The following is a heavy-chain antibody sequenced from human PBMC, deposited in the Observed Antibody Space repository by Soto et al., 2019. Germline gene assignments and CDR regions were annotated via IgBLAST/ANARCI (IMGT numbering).Heavy chain of an antibody. J-gene: IGHJ6*02. CDR1: GFTFSSYS. V-gene: IGHV3-21*01. Sequence: EVQLVESGGGLVKPGGSLRLSCAASGFTFSSYSMNWVRQAPGKGLEWVSSISSSSSYIYYADSVKGRFTISRDNAKNSLYLQMNSLRAEDTAVYYCARDVETALGGGMDVWGQGTTVTVSS. CDR2: ISSSSSYI. CDR3: ARDVETALGGGMDV. D-gene: IGHD5-18*01.